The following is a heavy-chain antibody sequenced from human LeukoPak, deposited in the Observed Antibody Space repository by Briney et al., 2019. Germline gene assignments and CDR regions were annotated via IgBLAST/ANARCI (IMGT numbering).Heavy chain of an antibody. V-gene: IGHV4-31*03. CDR1: GGSISSGAYY. CDR3: AVRAYYYDTSDYYLDY. CDR2: MHYSGST. J-gene: IGHJ4*02. D-gene: IGHD3-22*01. Sequence: SQTLSLTCTVSGGSISSGAYYWSWIRQHPGKGLEWFGYMHYSGSTYYNPSLKSRITISVDTSKNQFSLKLSSVTAADTAVYYCAVRAYYYDTSDYYLDYWGQGTLVTVSS.